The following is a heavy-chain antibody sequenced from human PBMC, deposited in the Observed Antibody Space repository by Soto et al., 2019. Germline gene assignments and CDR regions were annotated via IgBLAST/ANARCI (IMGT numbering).Heavy chain of an antibody. Sequence: QVQLQESGPGLVKPSETLSLTCTVSGGSISSYYWSWIRQPAGEGLEWIGRIYTSGSTNYNPSPKSRVTMSVETSKELFILKLRSVTAVDSAVYYCARDLSVATIIEINCGQGTLVTVSS. CDR3: ARDLSVATIIEIN. V-gene: IGHV4-4*07. CDR2: IYTSGST. J-gene: IGHJ4*02. D-gene: IGHD5-12*01. CDR1: GGSISSYY.